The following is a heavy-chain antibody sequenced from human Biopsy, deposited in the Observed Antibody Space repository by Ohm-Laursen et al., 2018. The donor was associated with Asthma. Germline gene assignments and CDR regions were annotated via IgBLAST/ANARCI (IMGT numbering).Heavy chain of an antibody. D-gene: IGHD6-19*01. CDR2: INAGNGNT. V-gene: IGHV1-3*01. J-gene: IGHJ4*02. CDR1: GYTFINYA. CDR3: ARESSVAGSSDFDY. Sequence: ESSVKVSCKASGYTFINYAIHWVRQAPGQRLEWMGWINAGNGNTKYSQKFQGRVTISRDTSASTAYMDLSSLRSEDTAVYYCARESSVAGSSDFDYWGQGTLVTVSS.